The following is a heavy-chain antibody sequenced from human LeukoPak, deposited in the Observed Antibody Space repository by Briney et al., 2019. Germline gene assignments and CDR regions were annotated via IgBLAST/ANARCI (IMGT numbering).Heavy chain of an antibody. J-gene: IGHJ5*02. V-gene: IGHV4-39*01. CDR3: ARHVNTTTGAPIGWFDP. Sequence: SETLSLTCTVSGGSISSTTDYWGWIRQPPGKGLEWIGSIFYSGTTYYNPSLKSRVTISVDTSKNQFSLKLTSVTAADTAVYYCARHVNTTTGAPIGWFDPWGQGTQVTVSS. CDR1: GGSISSTTDY. CDR2: IFYSGTT. D-gene: IGHD2/OR15-2a*01.